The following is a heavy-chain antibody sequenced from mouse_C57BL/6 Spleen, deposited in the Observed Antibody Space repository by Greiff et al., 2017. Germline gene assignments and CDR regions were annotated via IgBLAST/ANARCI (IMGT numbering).Heavy chain of an antibody. V-gene: IGHV14-3*01. CDR1: GFNINNTY. Sequence: VQLQQSVAELVRPGASVKLSCTASGFNINNTYMHWVKQRPEQGLEWIGRIDPANGNTKYAPKFQGKATITADTSSNPAYLQLSSLTSADPAIYYCAGGGGYFGGWGQGTTLTVSS. J-gene: IGHJ2*01. CDR3: AGGGGYFGG. CDR2: IDPANGNT.